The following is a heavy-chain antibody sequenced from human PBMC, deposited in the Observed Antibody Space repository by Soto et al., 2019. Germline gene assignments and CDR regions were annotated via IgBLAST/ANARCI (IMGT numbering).Heavy chain of an antibody. CDR1: GFTVSSNY. D-gene: IGHD5-12*01. J-gene: IGHJ4*02. CDR2: IYADGTT. CDR3: AVDMEVTGMGHYYFDY. V-gene: IGHV3-66*01. Sequence: EVQLVDSGGGLVRTGGSLRLSCAASGFTVSSNYISWVRQAPGKGLEWVSVIYADGTTYYADSVKDRFTISRDNSKNTVSRQMSSLRAEDTAVYYCAVDMEVTGMGHYYFDYWGQGALVTVSS.